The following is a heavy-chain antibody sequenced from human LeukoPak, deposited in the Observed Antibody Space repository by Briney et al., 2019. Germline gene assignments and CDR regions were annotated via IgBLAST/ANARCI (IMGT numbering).Heavy chain of an antibody. CDR2: ISYDGSNK. CDR3: ARASGSYGGIDY. D-gene: IGHD1-26*01. CDR1: GFTFSSYA. V-gene: IGHV3-30-3*01. J-gene: IGHJ4*02. Sequence: GGSLRLSCAASGFTFSSYAMHWVRQAPGKGLEWVAVISYDGSNKYYADSVKGRFTISRDNPKNTLYLQMNSLRAEDTAVYYCARASGSYGGIDYWGQGTLVTVSS.